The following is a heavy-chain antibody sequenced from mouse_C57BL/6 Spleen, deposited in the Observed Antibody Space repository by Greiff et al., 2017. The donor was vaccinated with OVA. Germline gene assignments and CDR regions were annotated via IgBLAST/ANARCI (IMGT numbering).Heavy chain of an antibody. CDR3: ARADYYGSSYGFAY. D-gene: IGHD1-1*01. CDR2: IYPGDGDT. J-gene: IGHJ3*01. Sequence: LVESGPELVKPGASVKISCKASGYAFSSSWMNWVKQRPGKGLEWIGRIYPGDGDTNYNGKFKGKATLTVDKSSSTAYMQLSSLTSEDSAVYFCARADYYGSSYGFAYWGQGTLVTVSA. V-gene: IGHV1-82*01. CDR1: GYAFSSSW.